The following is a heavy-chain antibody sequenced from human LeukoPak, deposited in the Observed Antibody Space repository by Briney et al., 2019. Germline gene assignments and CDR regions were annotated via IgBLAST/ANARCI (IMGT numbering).Heavy chain of an antibody. Sequence: ASVKVSCKASGYTFTGYYMHWVRQAPGQGLEWMGWINPNSGGTNHAQKFQGRVTMTRDTSISTAYMELSRLRSDDTAVYYCARGFKGSSADYWGQGTLVTVSS. J-gene: IGHJ4*02. V-gene: IGHV1-2*02. CDR2: INPNSGGT. D-gene: IGHD1-26*01. CDR3: ARGFKGSSADY. CDR1: GYTFTGYY.